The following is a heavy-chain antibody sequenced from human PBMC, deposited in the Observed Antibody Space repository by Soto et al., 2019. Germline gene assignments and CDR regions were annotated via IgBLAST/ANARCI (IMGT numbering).Heavy chain of an antibody. CDR1: GFSFKNAW. J-gene: IGHJ4*01. D-gene: IGHD3-10*01. Sequence: EAELVESGGGLVKPGGSLTLSCAASGFSFKNAWMNCVRQAPGKGLEWVGRIKNKNDGGTTDYAAFVQGRFTISRDAPENTLYLHMTGLKTEDTAVYFCTGLWFGEIYNYWGQGSLVTVSS. CDR3: TGLWFGEIYNY. V-gene: IGHV3-15*07. CDR2: IKNKNDGGTT.